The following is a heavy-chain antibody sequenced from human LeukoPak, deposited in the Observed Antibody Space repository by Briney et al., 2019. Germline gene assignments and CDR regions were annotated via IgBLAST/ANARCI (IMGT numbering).Heavy chain of an antibody. D-gene: IGHD2-15*01. Sequence: SETLSLTCTVPGGSISSYYCSWIRQPPGKGLEWIGYMYYSGSTNYNPSLKSRVTISVDMSKNQFSLKLSSVTAADTAVYYCVRSSTYHLFDDWGQGTLVTVSS. V-gene: IGHV4-59*08. CDR3: VRSSTYHLFDD. J-gene: IGHJ4*02. CDR2: MYYSGST. CDR1: GGSISSYY.